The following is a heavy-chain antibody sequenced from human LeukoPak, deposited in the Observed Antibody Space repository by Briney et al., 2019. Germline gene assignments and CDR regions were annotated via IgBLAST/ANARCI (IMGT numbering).Heavy chain of an antibody. CDR3: AREPVQRRRSFDM. J-gene: IGHJ3*02. V-gene: IGHV3-7*04. Sequence: GGSLRLSCAASGFAFSNYWMIWVRQAPGKGLEWVANIKQDGSDKSYADSVKGRFTISRDNAKNSLYLQMESMRDEDTAIYYCAREPVQRRRSFDMWGQGRMVTVSS. CDR2: IKQDGSDK. CDR1: GFAFSNYW. D-gene: IGHD6-19*01.